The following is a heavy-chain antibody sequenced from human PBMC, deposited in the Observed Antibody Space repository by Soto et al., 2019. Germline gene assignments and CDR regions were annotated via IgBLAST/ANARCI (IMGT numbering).Heavy chain of an antibody. V-gene: IGHV4-30-4*01. J-gene: IGHJ4*02. D-gene: IGHD3-3*01. CDR2: IYYSGST. CDR3: ARVERVTIFGVVIIRGFDY. Sequence: SETLSLTCTVSGGSISSGDYYWSWIRQPPGKGLEWIGYIYYSGSTYYNPSLKSRVTISVDTSKNQFSLKLSSVTAADTAVYYCARVERVTIFGVVIIRGFDYWGQGTLVTVSS. CDR1: GGSISSGDYY.